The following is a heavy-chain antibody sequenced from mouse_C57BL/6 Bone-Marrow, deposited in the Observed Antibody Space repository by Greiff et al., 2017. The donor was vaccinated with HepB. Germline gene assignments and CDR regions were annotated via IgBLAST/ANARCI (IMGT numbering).Heavy chain of an antibody. D-gene: IGHD1-1*01. V-gene: IGHV1-54*01. CDR2: INPGSGGT. J-gene: IGHJ2*01. CDR1: GYAFTNYL. CDR3: ARARYYGSSSHFDY. Sequence: QVQLKQSGAELVRPGTSVKVSCKASGYAFTNYLIEWVKQRPGQGLEWIGVINPGSGGTNYNEKFKGKATLTADKSSSTAYMQLSSLTSEDSAVYFCARARYYGSSSHFDYWGQGTTLTVSS.